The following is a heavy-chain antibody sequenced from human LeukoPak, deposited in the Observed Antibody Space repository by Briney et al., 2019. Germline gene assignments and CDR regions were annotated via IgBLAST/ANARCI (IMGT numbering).Heavy chain of an antibody. CDR1: GYTFSNYG. Sequence: ASVKVSCKASGYTFSNYGISWVRQAPGLGLEWMGWTSYNGNTNYAQKFQDRVTMTTDTSTTTAYMELRSLESDDTAVYYCARHSGSGWQALGYWGQGTLVTVSS. J-gene: IGHJ4*02. D-gene: IGHD6-19*01. V-gene: IGHV1-18*04. CDR2: TSYNGNT. CDR3: ARHSGSGWQALGY.